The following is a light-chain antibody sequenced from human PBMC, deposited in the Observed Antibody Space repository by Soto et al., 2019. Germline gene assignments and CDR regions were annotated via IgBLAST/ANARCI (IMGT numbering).Light chain of an antibody. J-gene: IGKJ1*01. V-gene: IGKV1-39*01. CDR2: AAS. Sequence: DIQMTQSPSSLSASVGDRVTITCRASQSINSYLNWYQQKPGKAPKLLIYAASSLQSGVPSRFSGSGSGTDFTLTISSLQPEAFATYYCQQSYSTPPVTFGQGTKVEIK. CDR1: QSINSY. CDR3: QQSYSTPPVT.